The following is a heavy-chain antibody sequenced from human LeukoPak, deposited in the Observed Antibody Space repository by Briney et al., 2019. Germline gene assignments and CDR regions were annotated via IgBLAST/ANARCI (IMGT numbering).Heavy chain of an antibody. CDR1: GYTFTSYD. CDR3: ARRGIAATHDYYYYGMDV. CDR2: MNPNSGNT. V-gene: IGHV1-8*01. D-gene: IGHD2-15*01. J-gene: IGHJ6*02. Sequence: GASVKVSCKASGYTFTSYDINWVRQATGQGLEWMGWMNPNSGNTGYAQKFQGRVTMTRNTSISTAYMELSSLRSEDTAVYYCARRGIAATHDYYYYGMDVWGQGTTVTVSS.